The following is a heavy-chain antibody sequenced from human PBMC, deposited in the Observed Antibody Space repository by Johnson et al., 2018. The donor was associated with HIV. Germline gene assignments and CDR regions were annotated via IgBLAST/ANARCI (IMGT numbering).Heavy chain of an antibody. Sequence: VLLVESGGGLVQPGGSLRLSCAASGFTFSSYDMHWVRQATGKGLEWVSAIGTAGDTYYPGSVKGRFTISRENAKNSLYLQMNSLRAGDTAVYYCARTNGYYGSGRGSLFYFDIWGQGTMVTVSS. D-gene: IGHD3-10*01. CDR1: GFTFSSYD. CDR3: ARTNGYYGSGRGSLFYFDI. V-gene: IGHV3-13*01. J-gene: IGHJ3*02. CDR2: IGTAGDT.